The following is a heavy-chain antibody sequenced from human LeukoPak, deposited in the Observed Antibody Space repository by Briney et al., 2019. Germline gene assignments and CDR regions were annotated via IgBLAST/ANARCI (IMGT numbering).Heavy chain of an antibody. CDR1: GFTFSSYG. CDR2: ILYDGGYK. Sequence: GGSLRLSCAASGFTFSSYGMHWVRQAPGKGLEWVAFILYDGGYKYYADSVKGRFTISRDNSKNTLYLQMNSLRAEDTAVYYCAKGPEWSADAFDIWGQGTMVTVSS. D-gene: IGHD3-3*01. J-gene: IGHJ3*02. CDR3: AKGPEWSADAFDI. V-gene: IGHV3-30*02.